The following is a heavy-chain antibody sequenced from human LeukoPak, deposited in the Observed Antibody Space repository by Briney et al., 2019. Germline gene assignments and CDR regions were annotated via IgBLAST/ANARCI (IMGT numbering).Heavy chain of an antibody. CDR2: ISSSDGGT. Sequence: PGGSLRLSCAASGFTFSSYAMSWVRQAPGKGLEWVSSISSSDGGTYYADSAKGRFTISRDNSKNTLYLQMNSLRAEDTAVYYCAKHSGYDSYYFDYWGQGTLVTVSS. CDR3: AKHSGYDSYYFDY. D-gene: IGHD5-12*01. CDR1: GFTFSSYA. V-gene: IGHV3-23*01. J-gene: IGHJ4*02.